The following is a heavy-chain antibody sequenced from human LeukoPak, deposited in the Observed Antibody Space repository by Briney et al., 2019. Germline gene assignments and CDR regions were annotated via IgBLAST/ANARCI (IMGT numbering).Heavy chain of an antibody. Sequence: HTGGSLRLSCAASGFTFSSYEMNWVRQAPGKGLEWVANIKQDGSEKYYVDSVKGRFTISRDNAKNSLYLQMNSLRAEDTAVYYCAREEIFGVVNYYYMDVWGKGTTVTVSS. CDR3: AREEIFGVVNYYYMDV. CDR2: IKQDGSEK. J-gene: IGHJ6*03. D-gene: IGHD3-3*01. V-gene: IGHV3-7*01. CDR1: GFTFSSYE.